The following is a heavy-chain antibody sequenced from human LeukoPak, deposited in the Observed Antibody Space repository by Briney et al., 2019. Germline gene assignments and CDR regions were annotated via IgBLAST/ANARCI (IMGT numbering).Heavy chain of an antibody. Sequence: SETLSLTCTVPGGSISSYYWTWFRQPPGKGPEWIGLMSNTGKTYYNPSLKSRVTISVDTSKNQFSLRLTSVTAADTAIYYCARENRYYYHMDVWGKGTTVTVSS. V-gene: IGHV4-59*01. CDR1: GGSISSYY. J-gene: IGHJ6*03. CDR2: MSNTGKT. D-gene: IGHD2/OR15-2a*01. CDR3: ARENRYYYHMDV.